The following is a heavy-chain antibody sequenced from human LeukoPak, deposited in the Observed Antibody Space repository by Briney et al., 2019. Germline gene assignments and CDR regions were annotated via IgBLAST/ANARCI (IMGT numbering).Heavy chain of an antibody. V-gene: IGHV3-53*01. J-gene: IGHJ4*02. CDR2: IYTGGST. D-gene: IGHD2-21*02. Sequence: GGSLRLSCTASGFIVISNDVIWVRQAPGTGLEWVSVIYTGGSTYYGDSVKGRFTISRDKSKNTLYLQMNSLRAEDTAGYYCVRHDSHFDFWGKGTLVTVSS. CDR3: VRHDSHFDF. CDR1: GFIVISND.